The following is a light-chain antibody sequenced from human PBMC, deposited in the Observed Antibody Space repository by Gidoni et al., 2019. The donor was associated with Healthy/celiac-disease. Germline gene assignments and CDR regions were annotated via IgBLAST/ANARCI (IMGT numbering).Light chain of an antibody. Sequence: DIQMTQSPSTLSASVGDRVTITCRASQSISSWLAWYQQKPGKAPKLLIYKASSLDTGVPSRFSGSGSGTEFTLTISSLQPDDFATYYCQQYNXYSTFGQXTKVEXK. CDR1: QSISSW. CDR2: KAS. J-gene: IGKJ1*01. CDR3: QQYNXYST. V-gene: IGKV1-5*03.